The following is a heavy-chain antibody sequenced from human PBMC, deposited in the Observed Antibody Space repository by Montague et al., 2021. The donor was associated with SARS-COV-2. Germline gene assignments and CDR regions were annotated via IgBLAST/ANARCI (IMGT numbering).Heavy chain of an antibody. V-gene: IGHV4-34*01. Sequence: SQTLSLTCAVHGTSFSGYYWNWIRQPPGKGLELIGEINHGGSTKYSPSLKSRLTISADTSKNQFSLKLTSVAAADTAVYYCARLRDGVVPSPILGVGPYYSYYYMDFWGRGTTATVSS. CDR1: GTSFSGYY. CDR3: ARLRDGVVPSPILGVGPYYSYYYMDF. D-gene: IGHD3-10*01. CDR2: INHGGST. J-gene: IGHJ6*03.